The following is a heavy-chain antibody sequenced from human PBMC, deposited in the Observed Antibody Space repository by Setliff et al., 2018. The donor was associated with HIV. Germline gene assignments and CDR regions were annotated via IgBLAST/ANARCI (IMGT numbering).Heavy chain of an antibody. CDR3: ARAGEGATEY. CDR2: INTHSGYT. CDR1: GYTFSTYG. D-gene: IGHD1-26*01. J-gene: IGHJ4*02. Sequence: ASVKVSCKASGYTFSTYGFSWVRQAPGQGLEWMGWINTHSGYTNSAQKFQGRVTMTTDTSTSTAYMELRSLRSEDTAVYYCARAGEGATEYWGLGTLVTVSS. V-gene: IGHV1-18*01.